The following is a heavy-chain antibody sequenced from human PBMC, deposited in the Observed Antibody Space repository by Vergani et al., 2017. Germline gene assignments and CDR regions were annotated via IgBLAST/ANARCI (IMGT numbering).Heavy chain of an antibody. CDR2: IWYDGSNK. J-gene: IGHJ3*02. CDR1: GFTFSSYG. D-gene: IGHD3-3*01. CDR3: ARDQEPFYYDFWSGPIRGAFDI. Sequence: VQLLESGRGLVQPGGSLRLSCGASGFTFSSYGMHWVRQAPGKGLEWVAVIWYDGSNKYYADSVKGRFTISRDNSKNTLYLQMNSLRADDTAVYYCARDQEPFYYDFWSGPIRGAFDIWGQGTMVTVSS. V-gene: IGHV3-33*08.